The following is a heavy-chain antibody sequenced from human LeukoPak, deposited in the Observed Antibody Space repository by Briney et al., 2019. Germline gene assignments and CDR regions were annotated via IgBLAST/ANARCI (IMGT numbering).Heavy chain of an antibody. V-gene: IGHV3-66*02. CDR1: GFTVSSNY. J-gene: IGHJ5*02. CDR2: IYSGGST. CDR3: ARQITMVRGVITHNWFDP. Sequence: GGSLRLSCAASGFTVSSNYMSWVRQAPGKGLEWVSVIYSGGSTYYADSVKGRFTISRDNSKNTLYLQMNSLRAEDTAVYYCARQITMVRGVITHNWFDPWGQGTLVTVSS. D-gene: IGHD3-10*01.